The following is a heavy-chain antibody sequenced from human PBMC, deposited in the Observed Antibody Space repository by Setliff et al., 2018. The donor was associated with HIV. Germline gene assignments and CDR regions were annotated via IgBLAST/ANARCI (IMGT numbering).Heavy chain of an antibody. CDR3: ARDDYLDSSGYEGASD. J-gene: IGHJ4*02. Sequence: PSETLSLTCAVYDGSFSGYYWIWIRQPPGKGLEWIGEITQSGRTNYNPSLKSRVTISVDTSKNQFSLKLSSVTAADTAVYYCARDDYLDSSGYEGASDWGRGTLVTVSS. V-gene: IGHV4-34*01. CDR1: DGSFSGYY. CDR2: ITQSGRT. D-gene: IGHD3-22*01.